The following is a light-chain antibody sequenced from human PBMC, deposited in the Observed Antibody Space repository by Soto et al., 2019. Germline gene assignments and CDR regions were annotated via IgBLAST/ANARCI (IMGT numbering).Light chain of an antibody. CDR2: AAS. V-gene: IGKV1-39*01. CDR1: HNINTY. Sequence: DVEVTQSTSSLSASVVDGVAITCRASHNINTYLNWYQQRPGKAPRLLIYAASSVQGGVPSRFSGSGSGTDFTLTISSLQPEDFATYYCQLSDSSLTFGQGTRLEIK. J-gene: IGKJ5*01. CDR3: QLSDSSLT.